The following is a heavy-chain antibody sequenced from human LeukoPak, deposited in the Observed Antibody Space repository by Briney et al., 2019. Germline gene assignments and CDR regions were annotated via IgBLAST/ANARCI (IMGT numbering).Heavy chain of an antibody. V-gene: IGHV4-59*08. J-gene: IGHJ5*02. Sequence: SETLSLTCTVSGDSNSTYYWSWIRQPPGKGLEWIGHIHNSGSTTYNPSLKSRVTISIDTSKNQFSLKLISVTAADTAVYYCAIRAREQRDSSPGNWLDPWGQGTLVTVSS. CDR1: GDSNSTYY. CDR3: AIRAREQRDSSPGNWLDP. CDR2: IHNSGST. D-gene: IGHD1/OR15-1a*01.